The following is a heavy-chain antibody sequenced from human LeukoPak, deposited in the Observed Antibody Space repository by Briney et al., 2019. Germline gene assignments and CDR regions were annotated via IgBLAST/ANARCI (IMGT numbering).Heavy chain of an antibody. Sequence: GGSLRLSCAASGFTFSSYWMHWVRQAPGKGLVWVSRINSDGSSTSYADSVKGRFTISRDNSKNTLYLQMNSLRAEDGAVYYCAKWVRQLGRGYFDYWGQGTLVTVSS. V-gene: IGHV3-74*01. CDR1: GFTFSSYW. J-gene: IGHJ4*02. D-gene: IGHD6-13*01. CDR3: AKWVRQLGRGYFDY. CDR2: INSDGSST.